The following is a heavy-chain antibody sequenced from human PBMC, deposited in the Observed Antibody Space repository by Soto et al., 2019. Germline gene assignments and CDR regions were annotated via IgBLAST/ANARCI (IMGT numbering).Heavy chain of an antibody. J-gene: IGHJ5*02. D-gene: IGHD6-6*01. CDR3: ARGRPDGARLDP. CDR2: IYHSGST. V-gene: IGHV4-30-4*01. CDR1: GGSISSGDYY. Sequence: QVQLQESGPGLVKPSQTLSLTCTVSGGSISSGDYYWSWIRQPPGKGLEWIGYIYHSGSTYYNPSLNSRVTISVDTSKTQFSLKLSSVTAADTAVYYCARGRPDGARLDPWGQGTLVTVSS.